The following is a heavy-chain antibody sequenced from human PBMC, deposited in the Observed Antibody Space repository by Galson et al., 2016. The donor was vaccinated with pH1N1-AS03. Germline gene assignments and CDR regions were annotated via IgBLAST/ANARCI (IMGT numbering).Heavy chain of an antibody. D-gene: IGHD2-2*01. CDR3: AREECSSSSCRRDQNNYMDV. J-gene: IGHJ6*03. CDR1: GGSFSSFS. CDR2: ITLPLGIA. Sequence: SVKVSCKASGGSFSSFSINWVRQAPGQGLEWMGRITLPLGIAYYAQRFQGRVTITADKSTSTAYMDLSTLISEDTAMYYCAREECSSSSCRRDQNNYMDVWGKGTTVTVSS. V-gene: IGHV1-69*02.